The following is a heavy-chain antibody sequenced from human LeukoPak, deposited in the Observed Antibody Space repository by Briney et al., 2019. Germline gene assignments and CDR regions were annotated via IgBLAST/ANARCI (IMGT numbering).Heavy chain of an antibody. V-gene: IGHV3-48*03. CDR2: ISSSGSTI. Sequence: GGSLRLSCAASGFTFSSYEMNWVRQAPGKGLEWVSYISSSGSTIYYADSVKGRFTISRDNDKNSLYLQMNSLRAEDTAVYYCARDPSLAVPGFFDYWGQGTLVTVSS. CDR3: ARDPSLAVPGFFDY. CDR1: GFTFSSYE. D-gene: IGHD6-19*01. J-gene: IGHJ4*02.